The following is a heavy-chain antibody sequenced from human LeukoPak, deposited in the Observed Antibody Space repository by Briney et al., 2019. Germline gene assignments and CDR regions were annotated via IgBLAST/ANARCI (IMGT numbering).Heavy chain of an antibody. CDR1: GGSISSYY. D-gene: IGHD3-16*01. Sequence: KPSETLSLTSTVSGGSISSYYWSWIRQPPGKGLEWIGYIYYSGSTNYNPSLKSRVTISVDKSKNQFSLKLSSVTAADTAVYYCARGGGGGSYLDYWGQGTLVTVSS. CDR2: IYYSGST. J-gene: IGHJ4*02. CDR3: ARGGGGGSYLDY. V-gene: IGHV4-59*12.